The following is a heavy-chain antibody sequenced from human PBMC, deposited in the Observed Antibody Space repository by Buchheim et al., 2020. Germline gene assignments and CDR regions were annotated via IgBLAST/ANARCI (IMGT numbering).Heavy chain of an antibody. V-gene: IGHV4-61*02. D-gene: IGHD5-24*01. CDR2: IYTSGST. Sequence: QVQLQESGPGLVKPSQTLSLTCTVSGGSISSGSYYWSWIRQPAGKGLEWIGRIYTSGSTNYNPSLKSRVTISVDTSKNQFSLKLSSVTAADTAVYYCASRSRDGYTTEDYWGQGTL. J-gene: IGHJ4*02. CDR1: GGSISSGSYY. CDR3: ASRSRDGYTTEDY.